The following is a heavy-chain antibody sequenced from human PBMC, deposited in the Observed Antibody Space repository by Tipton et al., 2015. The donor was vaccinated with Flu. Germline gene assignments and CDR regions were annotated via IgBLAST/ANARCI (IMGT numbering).Heavy chain of an antibody. CDR3: AKHCSGGSCSHAFDI. CDR2: IYYSGIT. D-gene: IGHD2-15*01. J-gene: IGHJ3*02. Sequence: GLVKPSQTLSLTCTVSGGSISSGDYYWSWIRQHPGKGLEWIGYIYYSGITSYNPSLKSRVAISVDTSKNQFSLKLTSVTAADTAVYYCAKHCSGGSCSHAFDIWGQGTMVTVSS. CDR1: GGSISSGDYY. V-gene: IGHV4-31*03.